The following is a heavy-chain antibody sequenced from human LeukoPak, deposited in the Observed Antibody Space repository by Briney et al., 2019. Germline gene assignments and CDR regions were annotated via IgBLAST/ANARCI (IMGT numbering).Heavy chain of an antibody. J-gene: IGHJ6*02. Sequence: ASVKVSCKASGYTFTSYDINWVRQATGQGLEWMGWMNPNSGNTGYAQKFQGRVTMTRNTSISTAYMELSSLRSEDTAVYYCARGQMGITMVRGVPYYYYGTDVWGQGTTVTVSS. V-gene: IGHV1-8*01. D-gene: IGHD3-10*01. CDR3: ARGQMGITMVRGVPYYYYGTDV. CDR2: MNPNSGNT. CDR1: GYTFTSYD.